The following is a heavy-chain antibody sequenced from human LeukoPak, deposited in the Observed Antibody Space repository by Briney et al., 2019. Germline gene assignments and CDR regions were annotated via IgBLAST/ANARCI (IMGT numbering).Heavy chain of an antibody. CDR3: ARLLDNDNSGDPDTFYV. D-gene: IGHD3-22*01. CDR2: IYYTGRT. V-gene: IGHV4-59*11. J-gene: IGHJ3*01. CDR1: GGSISRHY. Sequence: SETLSLTCGVSGGSISRHYWSWIRQPPGKGLEWIGFIYYTGRTRYNPSLQSRVTISVGTSENKFSLKLTSVTAADTAVYYCARLLDNDNSGDPDTFYVAGQGTVVTVSS.